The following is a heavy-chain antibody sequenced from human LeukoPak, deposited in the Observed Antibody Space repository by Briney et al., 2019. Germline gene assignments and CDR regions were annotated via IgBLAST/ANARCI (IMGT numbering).Heavy chain of an antibody. CDR3: ARQGDGGYSYGNFDS. CDR1: GGSISSRAYY. V-gene: IGHV4-39*01. D-gene: IGHD5-18*01. CDR2: IYYTGAT. Sequence: SETLSLTCTVSGGSISSRAYYWGRIRQPPGKGLEWIGSIYYTGATYSSPSLKGRLTISLDTSENHFSLKLSSVTAADTAVYYCARQGDGGYSYGNFDSWGQGTLVAVSS. J-gene: IGHJ4*02.